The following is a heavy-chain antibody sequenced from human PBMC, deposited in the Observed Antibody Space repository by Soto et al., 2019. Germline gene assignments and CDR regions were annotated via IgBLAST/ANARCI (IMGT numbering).Heavy chain of an antibody. D-gene: IGHD3-10*01. Sequence: SVKVSCKASGGTFSSYAISWVRQAPGQGLEWMGGIIPIFGTANYAQKFQGRVTITADESTSTAYMELSSLRSEDTAVYYCARGPGSGIYYYYYYMDVWGKGTTVTVSS. CDR3: ARGPGSGIYYYYYYMDV. V-gene: IGHV1-69*13. J-gene: IGHJ6*03. CDR2: IIPIFGTA. CDR1: GGTFSSYA.